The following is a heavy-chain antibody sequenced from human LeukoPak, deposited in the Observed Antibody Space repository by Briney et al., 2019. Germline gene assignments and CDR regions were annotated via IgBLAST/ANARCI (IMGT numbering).Heavy chain of an antibody. CDR3: ARGPPSGYDKLLDY. D-gene: IGHD5-12*01. V-gene: IGHV1-3*01. CDR1: GYTFTSYA. Sequence: AAVKVSCKASGYTFTSYAMHWVRQAPGQRLEWMGWINAGNGNTKYSQKFQGRVTITRDTSASTAYMELSSLRSEDTAVYYCARGPPSGYDKLLDYWGQGTLVTVSS. J-gene: IGHJ4*02. CDR2: INAGNGNT.